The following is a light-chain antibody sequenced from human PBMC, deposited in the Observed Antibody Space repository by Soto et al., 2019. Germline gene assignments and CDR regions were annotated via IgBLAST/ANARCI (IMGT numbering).Light chain of an antibody. CDR2: GAS. V-gene: IGKV3-20*01. Sequence: GLPQSPATLSLAPGERATLSCRASQSVSSNYLAWYQQRPGQAPRLLIYGASSRATGIPDRFSGSGSGTDFTLTISRLEPEDFAVYYCQQYGSSTLWTSGQGTKVDIK. J-gene: IGKJ1*01. CDR1: QSVSSNY. CDR3: QQYGSSTLWT.